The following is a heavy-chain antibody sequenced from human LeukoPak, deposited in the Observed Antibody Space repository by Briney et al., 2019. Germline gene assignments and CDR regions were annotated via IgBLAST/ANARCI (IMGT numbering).Heavy chain of an antibody. CDR2: AYYRSKWFN. D-gene: IGHD6-19*01. CDR3: ARTRYSSGGAYYYGVDV. V-gene: IGHV6-1*01. J-gene: IGHJ6*02. CDR1: GDSVSSNNAA. Sequence: SQTLSLTCAISGDSVSSNNAAWNWIRQSPSRGLEWLGRAYYRSKWFNDYAVSVKSRITITSDTSKSQFSLQLNSVTPEDTAVYYCARTRYSSGGAYYYGVDVWGQGTTVTVSS.